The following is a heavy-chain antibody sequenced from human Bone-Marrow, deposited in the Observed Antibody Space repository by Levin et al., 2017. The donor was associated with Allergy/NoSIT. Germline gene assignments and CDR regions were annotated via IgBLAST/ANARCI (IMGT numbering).Heavy chain of an antibody. J-gene: IGHJ5*02. D-gene: IGHD6-13*01. CDR2: MSNDGIKI. Sequence: YGMHWVRQAPGKGLEWLAMMSNDGIKIHYADSVRGRFSISRDSSSNTLYLHMSSLRADDAAVYYCAKDRSSGYTDRWGFDPWGQGTLVTVSS. CDR1: YG. V-gene: IGHV3-30*18. CDR3: AKDRSSGYTDRWGFDP.